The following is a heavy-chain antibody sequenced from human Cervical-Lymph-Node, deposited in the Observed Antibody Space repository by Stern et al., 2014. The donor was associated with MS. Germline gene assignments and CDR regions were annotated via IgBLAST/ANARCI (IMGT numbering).Heavy chain of an antibody. Sequence: EVQLVESGGGLVQPGRSLRLSCAASGFTFDDYAMHWVRQAPGKGLEWVSGISWNSGSIDYADSVKGRFTISRDNAKNSLYLQMNSLRAEDTALYYCAKDVGYSSTTYGLDVWGQGTTVTVSS. CDR1: GFTFDDYA. V-gene: IGHV3-9*01. J-gene: IGHJ6*02. D-gene: IGHD6-13*01. CDR3: AKDVGYSSTTYGLDV. CDR2: ISWNSGSI.